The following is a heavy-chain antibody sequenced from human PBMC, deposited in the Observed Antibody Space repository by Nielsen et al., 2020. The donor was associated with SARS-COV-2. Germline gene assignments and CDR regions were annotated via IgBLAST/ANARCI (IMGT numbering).Heavy chain of an antibody. Sequence: WIRQPPGKGLEWIGSIYYSGNTYYNPSLKSRVTVSVDTSKNQFSLKLSSVTAADTAVYYCARASRLPLGRSSYVWGSYRYSGFDYWGQGTLVTVSS. V-gene: IGHV4-39*01. J-gene: IGHJ4*02. D-gene: IGHD3-16*02. CDR2: IYYSGNT. CDR3: ARASRLPLGRSSYVWGSYRYSGFDY.